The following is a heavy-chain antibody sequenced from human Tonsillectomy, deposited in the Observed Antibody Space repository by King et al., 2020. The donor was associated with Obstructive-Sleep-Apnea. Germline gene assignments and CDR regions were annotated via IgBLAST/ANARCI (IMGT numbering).Heavy chain of an antibody. Sequence: VQLVESGGGLVQPGGSLRLSCAASVFTFSSYWRSWGRQAPGKGREWGANIKQEGREKYIVDSVKGRVTISRDNAKNSLYLQMNSLRAEDTAVYYCARWDSGSYYYFDYWGQGTLVTVSS. CDR2: IKQEGREK. V-gene: IGHV3-7*01. J-gene: IGHJ4*02. D-gene: IGHD1-26*01. CDR3: ARWDSGSYYYFDY. CDR1: VFTFSSYW.